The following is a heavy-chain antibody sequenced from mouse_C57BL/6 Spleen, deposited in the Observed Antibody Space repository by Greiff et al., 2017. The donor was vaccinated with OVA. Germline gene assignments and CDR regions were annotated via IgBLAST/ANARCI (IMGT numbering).Heavy chain of an antibody. Sequence: QVQLQQSGAELARPGASVKLSCKASGYTFTSYGISWVKQRTGQGLEWIGEIYPRSGNTYYNEKFKGKATLTADKSSSTAYMELRSLTSEDSAVYFCARKVPELGRNFDDWGQGTTLTVSS. CDR3: ARKVPELGRNFDD. CDR2: IYPRSGNT. D-gene: IGHD4-1*01. V-gene: IGHV1-81*01. CDR1: GYTFTSYG. J-gene: IGHJ2*01.